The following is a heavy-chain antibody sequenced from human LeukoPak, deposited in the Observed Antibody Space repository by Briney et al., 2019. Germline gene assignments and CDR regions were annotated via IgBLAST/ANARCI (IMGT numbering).Heavy chain of an antibody. CDR1: GFTFSSYS. J-gene: IGHJ6*03. D-gene: IGHD1-1*01. CDR3: ARDGNKPTDAFLDYYYYMDV. Sequence: PGGSLRLSCAASGFTFSSYSMNWVRQAPGKGLEWVSYISSSSSTIYYADSVKGRFTISRDNAKNSLYLQMNSLRAEDTAVYYCARDGNKPTDAFLDYYYYMDVWGKGTTVTVSS. CDR2: ISSSSSTI. V-gene: IGHV3-48*04.